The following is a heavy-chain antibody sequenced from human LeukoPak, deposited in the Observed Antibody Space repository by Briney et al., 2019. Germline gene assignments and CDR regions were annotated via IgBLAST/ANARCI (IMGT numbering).Heavy chain of an antibody. V-gene: IGHV3-21*01. CDR1: GFTFSSYS. CDR3: ARGGVAAAGHDY. CDR2: ISSSSSYI. J-gene: IGHJ4*02. Sequence: GSLRLSCAASGFTFSSYSMNWVRQAPGKGLEWVSSISSSSSYIYYADSVKGRFTISRDNAKNSLYLQMNSLRAEDTAVYYRARGGVAAAGHDYWGQGTLVTVSS. D-gene: IGHD6-13*01.